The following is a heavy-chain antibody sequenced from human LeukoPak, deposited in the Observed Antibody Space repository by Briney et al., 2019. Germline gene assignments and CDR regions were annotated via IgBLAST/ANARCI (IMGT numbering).Heavy chain of an antibody. CDR1: GFTFSSYE. J-gene: IGHJ4*02. CDR2: ISSSGSTI. Sequence: GGSLRLSCAASGFTFSSYEMNWVRQAPGGGLEGVSYISSSGSTIYYADSVKGRFTISRDNAKNSLYLQMNSLRAEDTAVYYCARDLVAVAATFDYWGQGTLVTVSS. D-gene: IGHD6-19*01. CDR3: ARDLVAVAATFDY. V-gene: IGHV3-48*03.